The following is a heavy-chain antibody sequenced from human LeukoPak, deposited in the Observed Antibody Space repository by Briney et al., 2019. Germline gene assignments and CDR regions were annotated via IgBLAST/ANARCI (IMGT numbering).Heavy chain of an antibody. CDR1: GGSISSSSDY. D-gene: IGHD6-25*01. V-gene: IGHV4-39*01. J-gene: IGHJ4*02. Sequence: SETLSLTCTVSGGSISSSSDYWGWIRQAPGKGLEWIGSFFVSGSTHYNPSLGSRATLFVDTSKNQFSLKLTSMTAADAATYFCARQFATAAADTRGYFDYWGQGTVVAVSS. CDR3: ARQFATAAADTRGYFDY. CDR2: FFVSGST.